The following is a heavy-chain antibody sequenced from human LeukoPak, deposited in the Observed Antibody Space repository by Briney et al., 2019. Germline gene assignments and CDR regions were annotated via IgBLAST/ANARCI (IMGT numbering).Heavy chain of an antibody. V-gene: IGHV1-24*01. Sequence: ASVKVSCKVSGYTLTELSMHWVRQAPGKGLEWMGGFDPEDGETIYAQKFQGRVTMTEDTSTDTAYMELSSLRSEDTAVYYCATAEYNWHDGVDWFDPWGQGTLVTVSS. CDR1: GYTLTELS. J-gene: IGHJ5*02. CDR2: FDPEDGET. CDR3: ATAEYNWHDGVDWFDP. D-gene: IGHD1-1*01.